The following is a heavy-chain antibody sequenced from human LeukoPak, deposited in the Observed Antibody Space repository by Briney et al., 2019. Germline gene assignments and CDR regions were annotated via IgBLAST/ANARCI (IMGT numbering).Heavy chain of an antibody. CDR1: GYTFTGYY. CDR3: ARAPITGDFDY. CDR2: ISAYNGNT. Sequence: ASVKVSCKASGYTFTGYYMHWVRQAPGQGLEWMGWISAYNGNTNYAQKLQGRVTMTTDTSTSTAYMELRSLRSDDTAVYYCARAPITGDFDYWGQGTLVTVSS. J-gene: IGHJ4*02. V-gene: IGHV1-18*04. D-gene: IGHD1-20*01.